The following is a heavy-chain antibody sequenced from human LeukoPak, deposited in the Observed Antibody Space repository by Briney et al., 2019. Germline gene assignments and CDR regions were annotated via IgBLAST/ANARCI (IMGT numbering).Heavy chain of an antibody. CDR2: IKHDGSET. Sequence: GGSLRLSCVASGFTFSRYWMSWVRQAPGKGVEWVANIKHDGSETYYVDSVEGRFTISKDNAKNSLYLQMNSLRAGDTAVYYCARLNFWSASEAFDVWGQGAMVTVSS. V-gene: IGHV3-7*01. CDR1: GFTFSRYW. J-gene: IGHJ3*01. CDR3: ARLNFWSASEAFDV. D-gene: IGHD3-3*01.